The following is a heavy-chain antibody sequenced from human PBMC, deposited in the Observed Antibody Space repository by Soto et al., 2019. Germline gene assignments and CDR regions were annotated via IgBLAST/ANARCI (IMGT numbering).Heavy chain of an antibody. Sequence: GGSLRLSCAASGFPFSTYSMSWVRRAPGKGLEWISYISASTLTIFYADSVKGRFTISRDTAQNSLYLQMNSLRDEDTAVYYCARAPQLVAPAATGFDSWGQGTLVTAPQ. V-gene: IGHV3-48*02. J-gene: IGHJ4*02. CDR1: GFPFSTYS. D-gene: IGHD2-2*01. CDR2: ISASTLTI. CDR3: ARAPQLVAPAATGFDS.